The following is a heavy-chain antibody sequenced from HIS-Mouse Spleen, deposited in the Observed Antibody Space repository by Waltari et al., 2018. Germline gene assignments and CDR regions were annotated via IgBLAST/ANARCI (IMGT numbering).Heavy chain of an antibody. V-gene: IGHV4-39*07. CDR2: IYYSGST. J-gene: IGHJ3*02. CDR1: GGSISSSSYY. D-gene: IGHD3-16*02. Sequence: QLQLQESGPGLVKPSETLSLTCTVSGGSISSSSYYWGWIRQPPGRGLEWIGSIYYSGSTYYNPSLKSRVTISVDTSKNQFSLKLSSVTAADTAVYYCARGGLRLGELSSDNAFDIWGQGTMVTVSS. CDR3: ARGGLRLGELSSDNAFDI.